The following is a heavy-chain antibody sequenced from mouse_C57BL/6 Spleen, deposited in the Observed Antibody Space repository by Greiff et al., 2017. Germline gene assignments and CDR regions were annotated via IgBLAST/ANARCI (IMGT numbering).Heavy chain of an antibody. CDR3: ARNPLRLPFAY. J-gene: IGHJ3*01. Sequence: QVQLQQPGAELVKPGASVKMSCKASGYTFTSYWITWVKQRPGQGLEWIGDIYPGSGSTNYNEKFKSKATLTVDPSSSTAYMQLSSLTSEDAAVYYCARNPLRLPFAYWGQGTLVTVSA. D-gene: IGHD1-2*01. CDR2: IYPGSGST. V-gene: IGHV1-55*01. CDR1: GYTFTSYW.